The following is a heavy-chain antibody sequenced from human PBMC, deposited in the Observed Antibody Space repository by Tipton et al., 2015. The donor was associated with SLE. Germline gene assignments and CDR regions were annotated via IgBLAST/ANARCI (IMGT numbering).Heavy chain of an antibody. J-gene: IGHJ3*02. CDR1: GGSISSSSYY. Sequence: TLSLTCTVSGGSISSSSYYWGWIRQPPGKGLEWIGSIYYSGSTYYNPPLKSRVTISVDTSKNQFSLKLSSVTAADTAVYYCARQSPPSTYYYDSSGYYYLEPFDIWGQGTMVTVSS. D-gene: IGHD3-22*01. CDR2: IYYSGST. V-gene: IGHV4-39*01. CDR3: ARQSPPSTYYYDSSGYYYLEPFDI.